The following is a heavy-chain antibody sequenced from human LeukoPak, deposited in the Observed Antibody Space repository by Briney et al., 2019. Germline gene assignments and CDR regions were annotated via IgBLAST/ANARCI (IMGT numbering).Heavy chain of an antibody. D-gene: IGHD3-3*01. CDR3: ARQLYYDFWSGPRGWFDP. CDR1: GGSISSSNYY. CDR2: IHYGGST. Sequence: SETLSLTCTVSGGSISSSNYYWGWIRQPPGKGLGWIGSIHYGGSTYYNPSLKSRVTISVDTSKNQFSLKLSSVTAADTAVYYCARQLYYDFWSGPRGWFDPWGQGTLVTVSS. J-gene: IGHJ5*02. V-gene: IGHV4-39*01.